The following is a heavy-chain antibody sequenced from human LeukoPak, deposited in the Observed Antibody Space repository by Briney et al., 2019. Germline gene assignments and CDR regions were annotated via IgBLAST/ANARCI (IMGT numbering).Heavy chain of an antibody. Sequence: GGSLRLSCEASGFPFSNSWMSWVRQAPGKGLEWVANMNQDGSERNYVDSVKGRLTISRDNAKGSLYLQMNGLRAEDTAVYFCVKDRGYSTFDYWGQGTLVTVSS. CDR3: VKDRGYSTFDY. J-gene: IGHJ4*02. CDR1: GFPFSNSW. D-gene: IGHD4-23*01. CDR2: MNQDGSER. V-gene: IGHV3-7*03.